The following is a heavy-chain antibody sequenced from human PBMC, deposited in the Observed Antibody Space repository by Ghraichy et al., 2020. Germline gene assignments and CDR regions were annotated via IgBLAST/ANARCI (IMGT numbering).Heavy chain of an antibody. CDR1: GGSISSYY. V-gene: IGHV4-59*01. CDR3: ARDLRSSGSYSRGAFDI. CDR2: IYYSGST. D-gene: IGHD1-26*01. Sequence: SETLSLTCTVSGGSISSYYWSWIRQPPGKGLEWIGYIYYSGSTNYNPSLKSRVTISVDTSKNQFSLKLSSVTAADTAVYYCARDLRSSGSYSRGAFDIWGQGTMVTVSS. J-gene: IGHJ3*02.